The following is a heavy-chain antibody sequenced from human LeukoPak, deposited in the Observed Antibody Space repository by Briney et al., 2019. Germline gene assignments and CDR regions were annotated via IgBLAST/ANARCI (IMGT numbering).Heavy chain of an antibody. D-gene: IGHD2-2*01. CDR1: GYTFTSYG. J-gene: IGHJ5*02. CDR3: ARDPTSYCSSTSCYSPPPTSWFDP. V-gene: IGHV1-18*01. CDR2: ISAYNGNT. Sequence: ASVTVSCKASGYTFTSYGISWVRQAPGQGLEWMGWISAYNGNTNYAQKLQGRVTMTTDTSTSTAYMELRSLRSDDTAVYYCARDPTSYCSSTSCYSPPPTSWFDPWGQGTLVTVSS.